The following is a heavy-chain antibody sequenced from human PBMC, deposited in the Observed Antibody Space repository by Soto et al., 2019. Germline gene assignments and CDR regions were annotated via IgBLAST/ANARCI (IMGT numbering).Heavy chain of an antibody. Sequence: QVQLVQAGAEVKKPGASVKVSCKSSGYTFMNYAIHWVRQAPGQGFEWMGWIHARDGKTKYPQSLQGRVTITRDTSANTDYRELSSLRSEDTAVYYCARVPRYSSDSVEVPVVMYEKWFDPGGQGTLVTVSS. CDR1: GYTFMNYA. CDR2: IHARDGKT. D-gene: IGHD2-2*01. J-gene: IGHJ5*02. V-gene: IGHV1-3*01. CDR3: ARVPRYSSDSVEVPVVMYEKWFDP.